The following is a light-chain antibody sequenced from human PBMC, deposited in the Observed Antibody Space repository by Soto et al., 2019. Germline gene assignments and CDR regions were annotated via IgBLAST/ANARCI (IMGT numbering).Light chain of an antibody. CDR1: QTFGSSY. J-gene: IGKJ1*01. Sequence: EIVLTQSPGTLSLSPGERATLSCRASQTFGSSYLAWYQQTPGQPPRLLIFGTSVRAAGVPDRFNGSGSGTDFTLTICSLRSEDMAVYFCQQYGDSPWTFGQGTKVE. V-gene: IGKV3-20*01. CDR3: QQYGDSPWT. CDR2: GTS.